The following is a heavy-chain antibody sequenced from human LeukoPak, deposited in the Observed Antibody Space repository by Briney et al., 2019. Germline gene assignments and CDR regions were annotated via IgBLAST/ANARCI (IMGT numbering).Heavy chain of an antibody. CDR2: IYYSGST. D-gene: IGHD3-22*01. V-gene: IGHV4-59*01. CDR1: GGSISSYY. Sequence: PSETLSPTCTVSGGSISSYYWSWIRQPPGKGLEWIGYIYYSGSTNYNPSLKSRVTISVDTSKNQFSLKPSSVTAADTAVYYCARDRYYDSSGYYYPHYFDYWGQGTLVTVSS. CDR3: ARDRYYDSSGYYYPHYFDY. J-gene: IGHJ4*02.